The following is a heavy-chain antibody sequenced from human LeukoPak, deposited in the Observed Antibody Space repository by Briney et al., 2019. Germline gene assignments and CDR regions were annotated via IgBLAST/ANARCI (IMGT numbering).Heavy chain of an antibody. Sequence: QAGGSLRLSCSASGFTFSSYEMNWVRQAPGKGLEWISYITGSGDTIYYADSVKGRFTISRDNAKNSLYLQMNSLRAEDTAVYYCARVKVVGATIFILQDWYFDLWGRGTLVTVSS. J-gene: IGHJ2*01. V-gene: IGHV3-48*03. D-gene: IGHD1-26*01. CDR1: GFTFSSYE. CDR3: ARVKVVGATIFILQDWYFDL. CDR2: ITGSGDTI.